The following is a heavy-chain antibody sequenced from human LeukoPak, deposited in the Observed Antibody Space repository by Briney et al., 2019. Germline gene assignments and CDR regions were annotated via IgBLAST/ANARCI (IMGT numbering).Heavy chain of an antibody. Sequence: KTSETLSLTCNVSGASMSSNYWGWIRQPPGKGLEWIGYIYHSGNTNYSPSLESRVTMSVDESKNQFSLRVHFVSAADTAVYYCASTRRAAVAGRFDSWGQGTLVTVSS. CDR2: IYHSGNT. J-gene: IGHJ4*02. CDR3: ASTRRAAVAGRFDS. D-gene: IGHD6-19*01. CDR1: GASMSSNY. V-gene: IGHV4-4*09.